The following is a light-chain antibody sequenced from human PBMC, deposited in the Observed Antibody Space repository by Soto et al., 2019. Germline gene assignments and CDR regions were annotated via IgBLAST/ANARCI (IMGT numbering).Light chain of an antibody. J-gene: IGLJ2*01. V-gene: IGLV1-36*01. CDR1: SSNIGNNA. CDR3: AAWDDSLNGVV. Sequence: QSVLTQPPSVSEAPRQRVTISCSGSSSNIGNNAVNWHQQLPGEAPKLLIYYDDLLPSGVSDRFSGSKSGTSASLAISGLQSEDEADYYCAAWDDSLNGVVFGGGTKLTVL. CDR2: YDD.